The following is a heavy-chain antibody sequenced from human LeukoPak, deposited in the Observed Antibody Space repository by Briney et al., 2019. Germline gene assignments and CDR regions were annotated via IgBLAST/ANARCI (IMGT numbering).Heavy chain of an antibody. CDR1: GYSISSSNW. J-gene: IGHJ4*02. D-gene: IGHD4-17*01. CDR2: IYYSGST. V-gene: IGHV4-28*01. CDR3: ARRTAVTTNYFDY. Sequence: SDTLSLTCAVSGYSISSSNWWGWIRQPPGKGLEWIGYIYYSGSTNYNPSLKSRVTISVDTSKNQFSLKLSSVTAADTALYYCARRTAVTTNYFDYWGQGTLVTVSS.